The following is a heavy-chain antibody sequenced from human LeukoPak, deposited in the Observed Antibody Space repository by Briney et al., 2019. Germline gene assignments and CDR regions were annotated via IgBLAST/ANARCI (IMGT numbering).Heavy chain of an antibody. Sequence: GGSLRLSCAASGFNIDDYYMSWIRQAPGKGLEWVSHISLSGGTIHYADSVKGRFTVSRDNAKNSLYLQMSSLRAEDTAVYYCARDFPTITSWYYFDYWGQGALVVVSS. CDR1: GFNIDDYY. D-gene: IGHD2-2*01. V-gene: IGHV3-11*01. CDR2: ISLSGGTI. CDR3: ARDFPTITSWYYFDY. J-gene: IGHJ4*02.